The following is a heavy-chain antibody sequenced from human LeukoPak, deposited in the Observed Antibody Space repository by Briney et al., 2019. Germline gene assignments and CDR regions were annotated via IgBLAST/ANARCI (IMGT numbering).Heavy chain of an antibody. CDR2: ISWNSGSI. J-gene: IGHJ4*02. D-gene: IGHD3-22*01. CDR1: GVTFDDYA. Sequence: PGGSLRLSCAASGVTFDDYAMHWVRQAPGKGLEWVSGISWNSGSIGYADSVKGRFTISRDNAKNSLYLQMNSLRAEDTALYYCAKDYDSSGYRSGPFDYWGQGTLVTVSS. V-gene: IGHV3-9*01. CDR3: AKDYDSSGYRSGPFDY.